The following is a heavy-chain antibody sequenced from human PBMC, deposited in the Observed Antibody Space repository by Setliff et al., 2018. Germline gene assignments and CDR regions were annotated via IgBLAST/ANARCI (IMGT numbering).Heavy chain of an antibody. CDR3: ARGISGSYYFYYGMDV. Sequence: PGGSLRLSCAASGFTFSSLWMSWVRQVPGKGLEWLSKISGAGTTVYYADSVRGRFTISRDNAKNSLYLQMNSLRPEDTAVYHCARGISGSYYFYYGMDVWGQGTTVTVSS. CDR2: ISGAGTTV. CDR1: GFTFSSLW. D-gene: IGHD1-26*01. V-gene: IGHV3-48*04. J-gene: IGHJ6*02.